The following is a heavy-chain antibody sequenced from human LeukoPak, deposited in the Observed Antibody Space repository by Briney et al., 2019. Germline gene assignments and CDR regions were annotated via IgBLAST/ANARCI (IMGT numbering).Heavy chain of an antibody. V-gene: IGHV3-7*01. D-gene: IGHD2-2*01. Sequence: GGSLRLSCAASGFTFSNDWMCWVRQASGKGLEWVANINQDESKKYYADSVKGRFTISRENAKNSLYLQMSSLTAEDTAIYYCARDHAYRADYWGQGTLVTVSS. CDR2: INQDESKK. CDR1: GFTFSNDW. CDR3: ARDHAYRADY. J-gene: IGHJ4*02.